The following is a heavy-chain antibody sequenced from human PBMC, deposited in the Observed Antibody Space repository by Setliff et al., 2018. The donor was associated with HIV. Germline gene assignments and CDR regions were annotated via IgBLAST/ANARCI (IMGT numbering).Heavy chain of an antibody. D-gene: IGHD2-21*02. CDR2: IYTNGST. CDR1: GGSISRGNHF. CDR3: ARSVVVVTVEWFDP. V-gene: IGHV4-61*02. J-gene: IGHJ5*02. Sequence: SETLSLTCTVSGGSISRGNHFWTWIRQPAGQGLEWIGRIYTNGSTNYNPSLKSRATIAVDTSKNQFSLKLSSVTAADTAVYYCARSVVVVTVEWFDPWGQGTLVTVSS.